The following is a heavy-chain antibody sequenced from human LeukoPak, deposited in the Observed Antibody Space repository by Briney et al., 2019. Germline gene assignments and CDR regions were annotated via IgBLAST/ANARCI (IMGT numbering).Heavy chain of an antibody. J-gene: IGHJ4*02. CDR3: ARGLRGAHFDY. D-gene: IGHD3-22*01. CDR1: GGSISSYY. Sequence: SETLSLTCTVSGGSISSYYWSWIRQPPGKGLEWIGYINYSGSTYYNPSLKSRVTISVDTSKNQFSLKLSSVAAADTAVYYCARGLRGAHFDYWGQGILVTVSS. V-gene: IGHV4-59*01. CDR2: INYSGST.